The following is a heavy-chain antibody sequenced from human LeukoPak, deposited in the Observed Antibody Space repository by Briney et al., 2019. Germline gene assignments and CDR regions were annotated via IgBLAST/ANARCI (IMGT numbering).Heavy chain of an antibody. V-gene: IGHV1-2*02. Sequence: ASVKVSCKASGYTFTGYYMHWVRQAPGQGLEWMGWINPNSGGTNYAQKFQGRVTMTRDTSISTAYMELSRLRSDDTAVYYCARVKRTANYYYYYGMDVWGQGTTVTVSS. CDR2: INPNSGGT. CDR1: GYTFTGYY. CDR3: ARVKRTANYYYYYGMDV. J-gene: IGHJ6*02.